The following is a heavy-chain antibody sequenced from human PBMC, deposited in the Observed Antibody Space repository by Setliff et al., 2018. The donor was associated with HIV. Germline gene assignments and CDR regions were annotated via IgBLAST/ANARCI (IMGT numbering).Heavy chain of an antibody. CDR1: GYSFTDSW. V-gene: IGHV5-51*01. J-gene: IGHJ4*02. D-gene: IGHD3-3*02. CDR3: ARMNSAFSTADY. CDR2: IYPSDSDT. Sequence: GESLKISCKGFGYSFTDSWIGWVRQMPGKGLEWMGIIYPSDSDTKYSPSFQGQVSFSADRSISTAYLEWSSLKASDTAMYYCARMNSAFSTADYWGQGTLVTVSS.